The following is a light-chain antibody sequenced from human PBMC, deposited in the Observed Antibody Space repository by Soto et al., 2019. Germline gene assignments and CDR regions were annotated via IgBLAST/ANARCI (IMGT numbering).Light chain of an antibody. V-gene: IGLV2-14*01. J-gene: IGLJ2*01. CDR1: SSDVGAYNY. CDR2: DVS. Sequence: QSVLTQPASVSGSPGQSITISCTGTSSDVGAYNYVSWYQQHPGKAPKLMIYDVSNRPSGVSNRFSGSKSGNTASLTISGLQAEDEADYHCSSYTRSTTVVFGGGTKLTVL. CDR3: SSYTRSTTVV.